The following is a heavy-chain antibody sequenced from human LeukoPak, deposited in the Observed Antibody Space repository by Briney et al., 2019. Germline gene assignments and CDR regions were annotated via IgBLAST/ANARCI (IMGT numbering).Heavy chain of an antibody. CDR2: INHSGST. D-gene: IGHD2-2*01. Sequence: SETLSLTCTVSGGSISSYYWSWIRQPPGKGLEWIGEINHSGSTNYNPSLKSRVTISVDTSKNQFSLKLSSVTAADTAVYYCARGRVSHRYIVVVPAAMSWFDPWGQGTLVTVSS. CDR3: ARGRVSHRYIVVVPAAMSWFDP. CDR1: GGSISSYY. V-gene: IGHV4-34*01. J-gene: IGHJ5*02.